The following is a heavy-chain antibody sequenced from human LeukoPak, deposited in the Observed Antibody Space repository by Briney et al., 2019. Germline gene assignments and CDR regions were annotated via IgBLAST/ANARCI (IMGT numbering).Heavy chain of an antibody. V-gene: IGHV4-30-2*01. CDR2: IYHSGSA. CDR3: ARAAWAAAEFDY. D-gene: IGHD6-13*01. CDR1: GGSISSGGYY. Sequence: PSETLSLTCTVSGGSISSGGYYWSWIRQPPGKGLEWIGYIYHSGSAYYNPSLKSRVTISVDRSKNQFSLKLSSVTAADTAVYYCARAAWAAAEFDYWGQGTLVTVSS. J-gene: IGHJ4*02.